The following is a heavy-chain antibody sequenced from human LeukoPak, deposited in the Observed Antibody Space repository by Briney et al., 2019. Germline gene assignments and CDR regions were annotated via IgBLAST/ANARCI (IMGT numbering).Heavy chain of an antibody. V-gene: IGHV1-8*02. D-gene: IGHD3-10*01. CDR1: GYTFTSYD. Sequence: GASVKVSCKASGYTFTSYDINWVRQATGQGIEWMGWMNSNSGNTGYAQKFQGRVTMTRNTSISTGYMELSSLRSEDTAVYYCARNHVLLWFGELTPSYYYYMDVWGKGTTVTVSS. CDR3: ARNHVLLWFGELTPSYYYYMDV. J-gene: IGHJ6*03. CDR2: MNSNSGNT.